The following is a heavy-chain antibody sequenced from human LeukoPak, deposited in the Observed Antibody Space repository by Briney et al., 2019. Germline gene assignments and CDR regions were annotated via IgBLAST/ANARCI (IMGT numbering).Heavy chain of an antibody. J-gene: IGHJ5*02. Sequence: GESLQISCKGSGYSFTSYWIGWVRQMPGKGLEWMGIIYPGDSDTRYSPSFQGQVTISADKSINTAYLQWSSLKASDTAIYYCARRIGYCSGDTCYSYNWFDPWGQGTLVTVSS. V-gene: IGHV5-51*01. CDR2: IYPGDSDT. CDR3: ARRIGYCSGDTCYSYNWFDP. D-gene: IGHD2-15*01. CDR1: GYSFTSYW.